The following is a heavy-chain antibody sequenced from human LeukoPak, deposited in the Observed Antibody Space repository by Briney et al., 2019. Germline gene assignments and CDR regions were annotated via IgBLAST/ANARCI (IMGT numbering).Heavy chain of an antibody. CDR2: ISSSSSTI. D-gene: IGHD6-13*01. V-gene: IGHV3-48*04. CDR3: ARVGAAKKDY. CDR1: GFTFSSYS. J-gene: IGHJ4*02. Sequence: PGGSLRLSCAASGFTFSSYSMNWVRQAPGKGLEWVSYISSSSSTIYYADSVKGRFTISRDNAKNSLYLQMNSLRAEDTAVYYCARVGAAKKDYWGQGTLVTVSS.